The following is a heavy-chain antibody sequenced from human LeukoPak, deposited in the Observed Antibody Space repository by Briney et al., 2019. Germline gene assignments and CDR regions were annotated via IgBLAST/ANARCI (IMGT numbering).Heavy chain of an antibody. CDR3: ARDARWLQLDAFDI. Sequence: GSLRLSCAASGFTFSSYSMNWVRQAPGKGLEWVSSISSSSSYIYYADSVKGRFTISRDNAKNSLYLQMNSLRAEDTAVYYCARDARWLQLDAFDIWGQGTMVTVSS. D-gene: IGHD5-24*01. J-gene: IGHJ3*02. CDR1: GFTFSSYS. CDR2: ISSSSSYI. V-gene: IGHV3-21*06.